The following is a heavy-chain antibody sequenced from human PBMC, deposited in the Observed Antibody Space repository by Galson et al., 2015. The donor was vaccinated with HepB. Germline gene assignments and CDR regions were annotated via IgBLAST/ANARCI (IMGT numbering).Heavy chain of an antibody. D-gene: IGHD6-19*01. Sequence: SLRLSCATSGFSFKNYVMNWVRQAPGKGLEWVSSSGGGTYYAESVKGRFTISRDNSRDTLYLQMNSLRAEDSAVYYCAKGAGSGSYDAFDIWGQGTLVTVSS. CDR2: SGGGT. CDR3: AKGAGSGSYDAFDI. V-gene: IGHV3-23*01. J-gene: IGHJ3*02. CDR1: GFSFKNYV.